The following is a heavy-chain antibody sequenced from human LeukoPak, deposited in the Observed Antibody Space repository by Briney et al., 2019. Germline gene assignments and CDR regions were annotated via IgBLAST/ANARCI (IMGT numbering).Heavy chain of an antibody. V-gene: IGHV4-30-4*08. CDR2: IYYSGST. Sequence: SETLSLTCTVSGASISSGDYYWGWIRQPPGKGLEWIGYIYYSGSTYYNPSVKTRVTISIDPAKNQFSLRLSHVTARPTASVCCGRAGYCSGGRCFGNLLEPWGQGTLVTVSS. CDR1: GASISSGDYY. D-gene: IGHD2-15*01. J-gene: IGHJ5*02. CDR3: GRAGYCSGGRCFGNLLEP.